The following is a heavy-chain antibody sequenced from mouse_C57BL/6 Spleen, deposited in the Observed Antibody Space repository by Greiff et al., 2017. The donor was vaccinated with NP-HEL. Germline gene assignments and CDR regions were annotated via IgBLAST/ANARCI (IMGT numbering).Heavy chain of an antibody. V-gene: IGHV5-12*01. D-gene: IGHD2-4*01. CDR2: ISNGGGST. Sequence: DVMLVESGGGLVQPGGSLKLSCAASGFTFSDYYMYWVRQTPEKRLEWVAYISNGGGSTYYPDTVKGRVTISRDNAKNTLYLQMSRLKSEDTAMYYCARHDDSLFAYWGQGTLVTVSA. CDR3: ARHDDSLFAY. CDR1: GFTFSDYY. J-gene: IGHJ3*01.